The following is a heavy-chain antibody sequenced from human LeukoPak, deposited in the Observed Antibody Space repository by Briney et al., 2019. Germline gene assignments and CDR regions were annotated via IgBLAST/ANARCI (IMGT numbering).Heavy chain of an antibody. CDR1: GGSISSSSYY. Sequence: SETLSLTCTVSGGSISSSSYYWGWIRQPPGKGLEWIGSIYYSGSTYYNPSLKSRVTISVDTSKNQFSLKLSSVTAADTAVYYCARPRVFADYFDCWGQGALVTVSS. CDR3: ARPRVFADYFDC. J-gene: IGHJ4*02. CDR2: IYYSGST. V-gene: IGHV4-39*01. D-gene: IGHD2-8*01.